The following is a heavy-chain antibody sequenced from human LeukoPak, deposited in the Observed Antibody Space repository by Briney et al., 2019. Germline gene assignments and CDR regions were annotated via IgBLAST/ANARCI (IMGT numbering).Heavy chain of an antibody. J-gene: IGHJ4*02. CDR2: ISSRGSTR. Sequence: GGSLRLSCAASGFTFNTYEMIWVRQAPGKGLEWVSYISSRGSTRYYADSVKGRFTISRDNAKNSLYLQMNSLTAEDTAVYYCARDPSSYSGHDRGIDYWGQGTLVTVSS. D-gene: IGHD5-12*01. V-gene: IGHV3-48*03. CDR3: ARDPSSYSGHDRGIDY. CDR1: GFTFNTYE.